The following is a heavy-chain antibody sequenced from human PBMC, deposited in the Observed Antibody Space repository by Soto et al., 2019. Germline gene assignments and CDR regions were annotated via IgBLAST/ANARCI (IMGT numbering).Heavy chain of an antibody. Sequence: QVQLQQWGAGLLKPSETLSLTCAVYGGSFSGYYWSWIRQPPGKGLEWIGEINHSGSTNYNPSLKSRVTISVDTSKNQFSLKLSSVTAADTAVYYCARARVLRYYGSGSAGWFDPWGQGTLVPVSS. CDR1: GGSFSGYY. J-gene: IGHJ5*02. CDR3: ARARVLRYYGSGSAGWFDP. V-gene: IGHV4-34*01. D-gene: IGHD3-10*01. CDR2: INHSGST.